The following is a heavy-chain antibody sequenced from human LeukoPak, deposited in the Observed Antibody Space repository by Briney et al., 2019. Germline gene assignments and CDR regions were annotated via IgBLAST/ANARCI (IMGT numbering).Heavy chain of an antibody. D-gene: IGHD6-19*01. CDR1: GGSISSGDYY. CDR3: ARARQWLVPDAFDI. J-gene: IGHJ3*02. Sequence: SETLSLTCTVSGGSISSGDYYWSWIRQPPGKGLEWIGSIYYSGSTYYNPSLKSRVTISVDTSKNQFSLKLSSVTAADTAVYYCARARQWLVPDAFDIWGQGTMVTVSS. V-gene: IGHV4-39*07. CDR2: IYYSGST.